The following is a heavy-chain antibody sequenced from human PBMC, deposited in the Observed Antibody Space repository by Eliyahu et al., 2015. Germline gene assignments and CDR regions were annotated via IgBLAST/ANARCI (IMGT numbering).Heavy chain of an antibody. CDR2: ISGDGGST. CDR3: AKDMGYCSGGSCSPRGHYGMDV. D-gene: IGHD2-15*01. V-gene: IGHV3-43*02. J-gene: IGHJ6*02. Sequence: EVQLVESGGGVVQPGGSLRLSCAASGFTFDDYAMXWVRQAPGKGLGWVSLISGDGGSTYYADSVKGRFTISRDNSKNSLYLQMNSLRTEDTALYYCAKDMGYCSGGSCSPRGHYGMDVWGQGTTVTVSS. CDR1: GFTFDDYA.